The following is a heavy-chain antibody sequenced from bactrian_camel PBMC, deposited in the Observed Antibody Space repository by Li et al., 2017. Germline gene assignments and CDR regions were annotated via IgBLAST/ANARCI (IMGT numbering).Heavy chain of an antibody. V-gene: IGHV3S53*01. Sequence: HVQLVESGGGSVQAGGSLRLSCVASRSLYSGACVGWLRQAPGKEREGVAAIDSDGIASYADPVKGRVAIWQDNAKNTIYLQINYLRPEDTAKYYCAADLLLMRPLDPSEYKYWGQGTQVTVS. J-gene: IGHJ4*01. CDR1: RSLYSGAC. D-gene: IGHD1*01. CDR2: IDSDGIA. CDR3: AADLLLMRPLDPSEYKY.